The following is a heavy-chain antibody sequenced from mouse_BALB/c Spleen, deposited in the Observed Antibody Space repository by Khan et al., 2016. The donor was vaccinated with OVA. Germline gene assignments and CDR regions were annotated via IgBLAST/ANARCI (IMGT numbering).Heavy chain of an antibody. V-gene: IGHV1-26*01. Sequence: VQLQQSGPDLVKPGASVKMSCKASGYSFTGYYMNWVKQSHGKSLEWIGCVNPNTGNTNYNQKFKGKAILTVDTSSSTAYMELRSLTSEDSAVYYCARVYALFAYWGQGTLVTVSA. J-gene: IGHJ3*01. CDR3: ARVYALFAY. D-gene: IGHD2-14*01. CDR1: GYSFTGYY. CDR2: VNPNTGNT.